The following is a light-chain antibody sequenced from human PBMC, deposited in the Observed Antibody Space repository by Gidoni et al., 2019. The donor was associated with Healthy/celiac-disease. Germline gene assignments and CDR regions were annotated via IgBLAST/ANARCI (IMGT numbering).Light chain of an antibody. CDR1: QSVLYSSNNKNY. CDR2: WAS. V-gene: IGKV4-1*01. Sequence: DIVMTQSPDSLAVSLGERAPINCKSSQSVLYSSNNKNYLAWYQQKPGQPPKLLIYWASTRESGVPDRFSGRGSGTDFTLTIRSLQAEDVAVYYCQQYYSTPITFGQGTRLEIK. CDR3: QQYYSTPIT. J-gene: IGKJ5*01.